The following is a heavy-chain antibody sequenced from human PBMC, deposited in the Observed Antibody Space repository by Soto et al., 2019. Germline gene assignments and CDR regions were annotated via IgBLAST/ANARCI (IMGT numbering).Heavy chain of an antibody. J-gene: IGHJ6*02. CDR1: GGSISSYY. CDR3: ARGSCSSTSCYFYYYYGMDV. V-gene: IGHV4-59*01. Sequence: SETLSLTCTVSGGSISSYYWSWIRQPPGKGLEWIGYIYYSGSTNYNPSLKSRVTISVDTSKNQFSLKLSSVTAADTAVYYCARGSCSSTSCYFYYYYGMDVWGQGTTVTVSS. D-gene: IGHD2-2*01. CDR2: IYYSGST.